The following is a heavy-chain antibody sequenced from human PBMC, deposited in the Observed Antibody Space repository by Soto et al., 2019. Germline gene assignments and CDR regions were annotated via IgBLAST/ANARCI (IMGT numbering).Heavy chain of an antibody. CDR3: ARGSTAFDI. CDR1: GFNFSSYA. Sequence: QVQLVESGGGVVQPGRSLRLSCEASGFNFSSYALHWVRQAPGKGLEWVAVISYDGSNKYYADSVKGRFTISRDNSKNTLNLQMNSLRAEDTAVYYCARGSTAFDIWGQGTMVTVS. J-gene: IGHJ3*02. V-gene: IGHV3-30-3*01. CDR2: ISYDGSNK.